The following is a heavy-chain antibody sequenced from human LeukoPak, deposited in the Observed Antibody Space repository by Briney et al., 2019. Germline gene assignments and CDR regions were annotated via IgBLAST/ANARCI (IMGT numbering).Heavy chain of an antibody. V-gene: IGHV3-43D*03. CDR1: GFTFNDYA. CDR2: ISWDSGNT. D-gene: IGHD6-19*01. CDR3: AKGPGAAVAKRYIQH. J-gene: IGHJ1*01. Sequence: GGSLRLSCAAPGFTFNDYAMHWVRQAPGKGLEWVSLISWDSGNTYYSDSVKGRFTISRDNSKNSLSLQMNSLRAEDTALYYCAKGPGAAVAKRYIQHWGQGTLVTVSS.